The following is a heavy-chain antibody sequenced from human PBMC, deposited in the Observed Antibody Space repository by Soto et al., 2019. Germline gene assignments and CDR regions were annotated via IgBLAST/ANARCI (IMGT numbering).Heavy chain of an antibody. CDR2: ISSTSTYI. D-gene: IGHD2-21*02. Sequence: EVQLVESGGGLVKPGGSLRLACAASGFTFNTYSMNWVRQAPGKGLEWVSCISSTSTYIYYADSVKGRFTISRDNAKNLLYVQMNSLRAEDTAVYYCARDFGDSRGSYYYYGMDVWGQGTTVTVSS. V-gene: IGHV3-21*02. CDR3: ARDFGDSRGSYYYYGMDV. CDR1: GFTFNTYS. J-gene: IGHJ6*02.